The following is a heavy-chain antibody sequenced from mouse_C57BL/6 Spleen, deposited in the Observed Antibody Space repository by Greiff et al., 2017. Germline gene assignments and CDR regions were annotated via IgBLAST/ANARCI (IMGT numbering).Heavy chain of an antibody. CDR2: IHPNSGST. CDR1: GYTFTSYW. J-gene: IGHJ4*01. CDR3: ARTVVANGYAMDY. Sequence: VQLQQPGAELVKPGASVKLSCKASGYTFTSYWMHWVKQRPGQGLEWIGMIHPNSGSTNYNEKFKSKATLTVDKSSSTAYMQLSSLTSEASAVYYCARTVVANGYAMDYWGQGTSVTVSS. D-gene: IGHD1-1*01. V-gene: IGHV1-64*01.